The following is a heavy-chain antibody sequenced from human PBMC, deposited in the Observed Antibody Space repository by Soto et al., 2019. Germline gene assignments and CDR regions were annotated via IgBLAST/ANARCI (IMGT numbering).Heavy chain of an antibody. V-gene: IGHV1-46*01. CDR1: GYTFTNYY. CDR2: IHYSGATP. Sequence: QVQLVQSGAEVKRPGASVKVSCKASGYTFTNYYMHWVRQAPGQGLEWMGVIHYSGATPTYAQKSQGRVPMARDTPTSPVYVGRSSLTSEDTAVYYWARGGPDLAKIGIFDYWGQGTLVPVSS. CDR3: ARGGPDLAKIGIFDY. D-gene: IGHD3-16*01. J-gene: IGHJ4*02.